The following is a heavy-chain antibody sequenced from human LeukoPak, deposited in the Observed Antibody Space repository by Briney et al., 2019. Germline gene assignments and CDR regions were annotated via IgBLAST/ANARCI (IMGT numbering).Heavy chain of an antibody. CDR2: IFYTGSY. Sequence: SETLSLTCTVAAGSISNHYWSWMRQSPGKGLEWIAYIFYTGSYNYNPSLKSRVYISVDTSKNQFSLNLTSVTAADTAVYYCAGRTRYYYYYGMDVWGQGTTVTVSS. CDR1: AGSISNHY. V-gene: IGHV4-59*11. J-gene: IGHJ6*02. CDR3: AGRTRYYYYYGMDV. D-gene: IGHD1-14*01.